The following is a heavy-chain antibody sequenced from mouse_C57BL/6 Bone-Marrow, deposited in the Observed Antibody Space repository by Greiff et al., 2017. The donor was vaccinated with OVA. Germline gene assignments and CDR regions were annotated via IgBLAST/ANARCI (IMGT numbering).Heavy chain of an antibody. V-gene: IGHV5-9-1*02. Sequence: EVHLVESGEGLVKPGGSLKLSCAASGFTFSSYAMSWVRQTPEKRLEWVAYISSGGDYIYYADTVKGRFTISRANARNTLYLQMSSLKSEDTAMDYCTRGSNYGDYFDYWGQGTTLTVSS. CDR2: ISSGGDYI. CDR1: GFTFSSYA. D-gene: IGHD2-5*01. J-gene: IGHJ2*01. CDR3: TRGSNYGDYFDY.